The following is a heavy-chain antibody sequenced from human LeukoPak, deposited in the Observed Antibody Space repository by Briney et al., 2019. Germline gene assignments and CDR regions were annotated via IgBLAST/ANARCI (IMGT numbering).Heavy chain of an antibody. V-gene: IGHV3-23*01. CDR2: ISGSVGST. CDR1: GFTFISYA. CDR3: AKDGDYSSGWYPFDY. D-gene: IGHD6-19*01. Sequence: GGSLRLSCAASGFTFISYAMSWVRQAPGKGLEWVSAISGSVGSTYYADSVKGRFTISRDNSKNTLYLQMNSLRAEDTAVYYCAKDGDYSSGWYPFDYWGQGTLVTVSS. J-gene: IGHJ4*02.